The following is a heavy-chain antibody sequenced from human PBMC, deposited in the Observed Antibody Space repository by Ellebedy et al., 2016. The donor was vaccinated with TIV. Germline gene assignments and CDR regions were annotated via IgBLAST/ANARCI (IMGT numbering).Heavy chain of an antibody. CDR1: GGSISSGGYS. D-gene: IGHD4-11*01. CDR2: IHYSGST. Sequence: MPSETLSLTCTVSGGSISSGGYSWSWIRQLPGQGLEWIGYIHYSGSTYDNPSLKSRLTMSEDKSKNQFSLKVSSVTAADTAVYHFASADSNYFTHWGQGTLVTVSS. CDR3: ASADSNYFTH. J-gene: IGHJ4*02. V-gene: IGHV4-31*03.